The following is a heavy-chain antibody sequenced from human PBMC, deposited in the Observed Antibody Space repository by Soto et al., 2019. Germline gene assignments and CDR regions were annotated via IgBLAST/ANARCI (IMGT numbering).Heavy chain of an antibody. D-gene: IGHD4-17*01. Sequence: TSETLSLTCTVSGGSISSGGYYWSWIRQHPGKGLEWIGYVYYSGSTYYNPSLKSRVTISVDTSKNQFSLKLSSVTAADTAVYYCARNPEIDYGDYEKDSGFFWFDPWGQGTLVTVSS. CDR3: ARNPEIDYGDYEKDSGFFWFDP. CDR1: GGSISSGGYY. CDR2: VYYSGST. V-gene: IGHV4-31*03. J-gene: IGHJ5*02.